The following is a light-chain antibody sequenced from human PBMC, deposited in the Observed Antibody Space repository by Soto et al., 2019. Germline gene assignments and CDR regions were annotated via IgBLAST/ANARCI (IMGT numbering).Light chain of an antibody. Sequence: EIVLRQSPGTLSLSTGERATLSCRASQSVSNSYLAWYQQKPGQAPRLLVYGASSRATGIPDRFSGSGSGTDFTLTISRLEPEDFAVYYCQQYGSSPWTFGQGAKVDIK. J-gene: IGKJ1*01. CDR1: QSVSNSY. CDR2: GAS. V-gene: IGKV3-20*01. CDR3: QQYGSSPWT.